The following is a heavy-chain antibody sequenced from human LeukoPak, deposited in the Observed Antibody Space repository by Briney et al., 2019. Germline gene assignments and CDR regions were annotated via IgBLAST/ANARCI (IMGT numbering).Heavy chain of an antibody. Sequence: ASVKVSCKASGYTFTGYYMHWVRQAPGQGLEWMGWINPNSGGTNYAQKFQGRVTMTRDTSISTAYMELSRLRSDDTAVYYCARLRPHAAAGTWRKWYYFDYWGQGTLVTVSS. CDR1: GYTFTGYY. D-gene: IGHD6-13*01. CDR2: INPNSGGT. CDR3: ARLRPHAAAGTWRKWYYFDY. J-gene: IGHJ4*02. V-gene: IGHV1-2*02.